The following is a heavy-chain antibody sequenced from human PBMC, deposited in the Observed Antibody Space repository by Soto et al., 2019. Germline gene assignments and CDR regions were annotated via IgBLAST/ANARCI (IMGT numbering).Heavy chain of an antibody. V-gene: IGHV3-23*01. CDR1: GFTFSSYA. J-gene: IGHJ3*02. CDR3: ARGLSSSSWYSRDAFDI. Sequence: GGSLRLSCAASGFTFSSYAMSWVRQAPGKGLEWVSAISGSGGSTYYADSVKGRFTISRDNSKNTLYLQMNSLRAEDTAVYYCARGLSSSSWYSRDAFDIWGQGTMVTVSS. CDR2: ISGSGGST. D-gene: IGHD6-13*01.